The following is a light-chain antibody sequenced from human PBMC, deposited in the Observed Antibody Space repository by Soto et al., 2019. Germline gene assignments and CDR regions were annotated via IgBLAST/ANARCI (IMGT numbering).Light chain of an antibody. J-gene: IGKJ1*01. CDR3: QQYGSSPPWT. Sequence: EIVLTQSPGTLSLSPGERATLSCRASQSVSSNYLAWYQQKPGQAPRLIIYGASSRAPGIPDRFSGSGSGTDFTLTISRLEPEDFAVFYCQQYGSSPPWTFGQGTKVEI. CDR2: GAS. V-gene: IGKV3-20*01. CDR1: QSVSSNY.